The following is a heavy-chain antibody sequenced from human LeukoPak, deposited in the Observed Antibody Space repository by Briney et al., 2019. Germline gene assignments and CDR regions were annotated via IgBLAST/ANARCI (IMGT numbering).Heavy chain of an antibody. Sequence: GGSLRLSRAASGFTFSSYGMHWVRQAPGKGLEWVAVISYDGSNKYYADSVKGRFTISRDNSKNTLYLQMNSLRAEDTAVYYCAKGSSPYGSGSYHPYYYYYGMDVWGQGTTVTVSS. J-gene: IGHJ6*02. CDR3: AKGSSPYGSGSYHPYYYYYGMDV. CDR1: GFTFSSYG. D-gene: IGHD3-10*01. CDR2: ISYDGSNK. V-gene: IGHV3-30*18.